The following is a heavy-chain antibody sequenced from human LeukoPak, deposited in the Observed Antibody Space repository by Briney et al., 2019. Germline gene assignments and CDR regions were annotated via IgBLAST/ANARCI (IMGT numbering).Heavy chain of an antibody. J-gene: IGHJ4*02. CDR2: ISGSGGST. CDR3: AEWYYYGSGSSDKTSYYFDY. Sequence: PGGSLRLSCAASGFTFSSYAMSWVRQAPGKGLQWVSAISGSGGSTYYADSVKGRFTISRDNSRNTLYLQMNSLRVEDTAVYYCAEWYYYGSGSSDKTSYYFDYWGQGTLVTVSS. CDR1: GFTFSSYA. D-gene: IGHD3-10*01. V-gene: IGHV3-23*01.